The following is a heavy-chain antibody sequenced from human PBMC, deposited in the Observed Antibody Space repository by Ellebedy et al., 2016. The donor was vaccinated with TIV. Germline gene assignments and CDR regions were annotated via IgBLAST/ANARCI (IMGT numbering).Heavy chain of an antibody. Sequence: MPSETLSLTCAVYGGSFSGYYWSWIRQPPGKGLEWIGEINHSGITNYNPSLKSRVTISVDTSKNQFSLKLSSVTAADTAVYYCARGPYSISYYWGQGTLVTVSS. V-gene: IGHV4-34*01. CDR1: GGSFSGYY. CDR2: INHSGIT. CDR3: ARGPYSISYY. D-gene: IGHD6-13*01. J-gene: IGHJ4*02.